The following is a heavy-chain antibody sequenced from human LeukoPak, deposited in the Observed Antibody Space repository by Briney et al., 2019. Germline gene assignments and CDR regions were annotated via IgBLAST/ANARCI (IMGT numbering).Heavy chain of an antibody. D-gene: IGHD1-1*01. J-gene: IGHJ5*02. CDR3: ARARRWNAAVEGWWFDP. Sequence: SETLSLTCTVSGGSISSYYWSWIRQPPGKGLEWIGEIDHGGNTNYNPSLKSRVTISVDTSKNQFSLKLSSVTAADTAVYYCARARRWNAAVEGWWFDPWGQGTLVTVSS. V-gene: IGHV4-34*01. CDR2: IDHGGNT. CDR1: GGSISSYY.